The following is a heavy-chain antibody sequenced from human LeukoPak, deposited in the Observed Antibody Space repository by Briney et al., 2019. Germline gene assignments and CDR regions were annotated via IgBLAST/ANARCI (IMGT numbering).Heavy chain of an antibody. D-gene: IGHD6-6*01. CDR3: ASDSSSSRWNLPDY. V-gene: IGHV1-46*01. CDR1: GYTFTDYY. Sequence: ASVKVSCKASGYTFTDYYMHWVRQAPGQGLEWMGIIDPSGGSTTYAQKFQGRVTMTRDTSTRTVYMELSSLRSEDTAVYYCASDSSSSRWNLPDYWGQGTLVTVSS. J-gene: IGHJ4*02. CDR2: IDPSGGST.